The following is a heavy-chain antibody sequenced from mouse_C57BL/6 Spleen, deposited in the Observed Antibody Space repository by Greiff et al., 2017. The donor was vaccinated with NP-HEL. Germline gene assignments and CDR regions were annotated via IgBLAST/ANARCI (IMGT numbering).Heavy chain of an antibody. CDR1: GYSITSGYD. CDR2: ISYSGST. Sequence: EVQRVESGPGMVKPSQSLSLTCTVTGYSITSGYDWHWIRHFPGNKLEWMGYISYSGSTNYNPSLKSRISITHDTSKNHFFLKLNSVTTEDTATYYCARELGRRGGFDYWGQGTTLTVSS. D-gene: IGHD4-1*01. V-gene: IGHV3-1*01. CDR3: ARELGRRGGFDY. J-gene: IGHJ2*01.